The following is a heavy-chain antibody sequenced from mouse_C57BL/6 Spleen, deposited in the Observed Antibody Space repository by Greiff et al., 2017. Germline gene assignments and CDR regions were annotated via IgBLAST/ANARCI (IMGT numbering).Heavy chain of an antibody. CDR1: GYTFTSYW. J-gene: IGHJ2*01. CDR3: ARGLVTTVPYFDY. CDR2: IHPNSGST. D-gene: IGHD1-1*01. V-gene: IGHV1-64*01. Sequence: QVQLQQPGAELVKPGASVKLSCKASGYTFTSYWMHWVKQRPGQGLEWIGMIHPNSGSTNYNEKFKSKDTLTVDKSSSTAYMQLSSLTSEDSAVYYCARGLVTTVPYFDYWGQGTTLTVSS.